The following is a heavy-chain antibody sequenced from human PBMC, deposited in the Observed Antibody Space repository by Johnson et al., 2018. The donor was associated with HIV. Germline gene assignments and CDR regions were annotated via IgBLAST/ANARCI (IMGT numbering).Heavy chain of an antibody. Sequence: EVQLVESGGDLVKAGGSLRLSCAASGSTFSDYYMSWIRQAPGKGLEWVSVIYSGGGTYYEDSVKGRFTISRDNSKNTLYLQMNSLRPQDTAVYYCARTRQGAFDIWGQGTMVTVSS. CDR1: GSTFSDYY. CDR2: IYSGGGT. J-gene: IGHJ3*02. CDR3: ARTRQGAFDI. V-gene: IGHV3-66*02.